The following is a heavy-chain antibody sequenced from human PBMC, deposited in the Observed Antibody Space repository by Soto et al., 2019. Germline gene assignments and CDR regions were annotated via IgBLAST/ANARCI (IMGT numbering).Heavy chain of an antibody. CDR2: IYTGGDT. V-gene: IGHV3-53*01. CDR1: GFTVSSSY. D-gene: IGHD4-4*01. CDR3: ARTVSNQAYYYGMDV. Sequence: GGSLRLSCAASGFTVSSSYMSWVRQAPGMGLEWVSVIYTGGDTDYPDSVKGRFTISRDNSKNTLYLQMNSLRAEDTAVYYCARTVSNQAYYYGMDVWGQGTTVTVSS. J-gene: IGHJ6*02.